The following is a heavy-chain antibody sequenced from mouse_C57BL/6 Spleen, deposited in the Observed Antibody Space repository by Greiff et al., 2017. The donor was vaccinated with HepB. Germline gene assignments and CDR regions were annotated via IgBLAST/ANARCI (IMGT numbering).Heavy chain of an antibody. CDR3: AREGAYYSNCLAY. CDR1: GYAFSSSW. CDR2: IYPGDGDT. V-gene: IGHV1-82*01. D-gene: IGHD2-5*01. J-gene: IGHJ3*01. Sequence: VQVVESGPELVKPGASVKISCKASGYAFSSSWMNWVKQRPGKGLEWIGRIYPGDGDTNYNGKFKGKATLTADKSSSTAYMQLSSLTSEDSAVYFCAREGAYYSNCLAYWGQGTLVTVSA.